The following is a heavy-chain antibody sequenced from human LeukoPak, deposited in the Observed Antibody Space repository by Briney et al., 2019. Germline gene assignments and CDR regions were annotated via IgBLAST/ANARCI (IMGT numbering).Heavy chain of an antibody. CDR3: ARGDIVVVPAAMDWFDP. CDR1: GYTFTSYD. D-gene: IGHD2-2*01. Sequence: ASVKVSCKASGYTFTSYDINWVRQPTGQGLEWMGWMNPNSGNTGYAQKFQGRVTMTRNTSISTAYMELSSLRSEDTAVYYCARGDIVVVPAAMDWFDPWGQGTLVTVSS. V-gene: IGHV1-8*01. CDR2: MNPNSGNT. J-gene: IGHJ5*02.